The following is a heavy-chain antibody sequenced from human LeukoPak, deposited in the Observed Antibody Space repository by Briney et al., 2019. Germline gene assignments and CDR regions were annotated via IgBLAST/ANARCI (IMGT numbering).Heavy chain of an antibody. CDR3: AREISGSYYDYFDY. J-gene: IGHJ4*02. V-gene: IGHV3-64*01. CDR1: GFTFSSYA. Sequence: PGGSLRLSCAASGFTFSSYAMHWVRQAPGKGLEYVSAISSNGGSTYYANSVKGRFTISRDNSKNTLYLQMGSLRAEDMPVYYCAREISGSYYDYFDYWGQGTLVTVSS. CDR2: ISSNGGST. D-gene: IGHD1-26*01.